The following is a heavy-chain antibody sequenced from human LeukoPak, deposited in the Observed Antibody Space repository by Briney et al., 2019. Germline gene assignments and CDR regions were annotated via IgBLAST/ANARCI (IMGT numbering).Heavy chain of an antibody. CDR2: INWNGDSR. Sequence: PGGSLRLSCTASGFKFDDYGMTWVRQAPGKGLEWVSDINWNGDSRGYAHSVRGRFTIYRDNSKNSLYLQMNSLRAEDTAVYYCATSGGSYWSWGQGTLVTVSS. D-gene: IGHD1-26*01. CDR3: ATSGGSYWS. J-gene: IGHJ5*02. V-gene: IGHV3-20*04. CDR1: GFKFDDYG.